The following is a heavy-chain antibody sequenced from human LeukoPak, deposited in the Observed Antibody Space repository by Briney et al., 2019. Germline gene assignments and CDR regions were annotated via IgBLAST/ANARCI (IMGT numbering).Heavy chain of an antibody. CDR2: ISSSGSTI. J-gene: IGHJ4*02. D-gene: IGHD2-2*01. V-gene: IGHV3-48*04. CDR1: GFTFSSYG. Sequence: PGGSLRLSYAASGFTFSSYGMHWVRQAPGKGLEWDSYISSSGSTIYYADSVKGRFTISRDNAKNSLYLQMNSLRAEDTAVYYCARVDEDCSSTSCFPDYSGQGTLVTVSS. CDR3: ARVDEDCSSTSCFPDY.